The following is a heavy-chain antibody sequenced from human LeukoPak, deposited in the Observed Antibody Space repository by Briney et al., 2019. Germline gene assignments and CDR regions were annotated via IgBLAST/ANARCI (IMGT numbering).Heavy chain of an antibody. CDR2: INPNSGGT. V-gene: IGHV1-2*02. Sequence: ASVKVSCKASGYTFTSYYMHWVRQAPGQGLEWLGWINPNSGGTSYAQKFQGRVTMTRDTSISTAYMELSRLRSDDTAVYYCAREKTTRGSYFDYWGQGTLVTVSS. CDR1: GYTFTSYY. CDR3: AREKTTRGSYFDY. D-gene: IGHD1-1*01. J-gene: IGHJ4*02.